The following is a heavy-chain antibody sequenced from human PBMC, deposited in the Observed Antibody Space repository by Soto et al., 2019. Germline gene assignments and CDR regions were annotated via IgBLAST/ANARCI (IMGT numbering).Heavy chain of an antibody. CDR3: AREGNSSGWYRRYYYYGMDV. CDR2: INGSGGST. Sequence: GGSLRLSCVVSGFTFSNYAMSWVRQAPGKGLEWVSEINGSGGSTYYADSVEGRFTISRDNSKNTLYLQMNSLRAEDTAVYYCAREGNSSGWYRRYYYYGMDVWGQGTTVTVSS. J-gene: IGHJ6*02. D-gene: IGHD6-19*01. CDR1: GFTFSNYA. V-gene: IGHV3-23*01.